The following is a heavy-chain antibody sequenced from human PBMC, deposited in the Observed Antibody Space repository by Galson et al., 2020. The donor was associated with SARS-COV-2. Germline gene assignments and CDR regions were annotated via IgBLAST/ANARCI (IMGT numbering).Heavy chain of an antibody. Sequence: SETLSLTCAVYGGSFSGHSWTWIRQAPGKGLEWIGEITSGGDTKYSPSLSSRVTLSADTSRHQFSLKLTSVSAADTALYFCARGRQGVVPSPVLGLGPFYSYYYMDVWGKGTTVTVSS. CDR1: GGSFSGHS. V-gene: IGHV4-34*01. CDR3: ARGRQGVVPSPVLGLGPFYSYYYMDV. D-gene: IGHD3-16*01. CDR2: ITSGGDT. J-gene: IGHJ6*03.